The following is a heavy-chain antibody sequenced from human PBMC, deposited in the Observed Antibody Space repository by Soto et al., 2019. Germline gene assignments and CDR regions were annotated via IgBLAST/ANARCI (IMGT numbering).Heavy chain of an antibody. CDR2: IYYSGST. CDR3: ATEGGVVDANWFGP. D-gene: IGHD3-22*01. J-gene: IGHJ5*02. V-gene: IGHV4-39*02. Sequence: QLQLQESGPGLVKPSETLSLTCTVSGDSVTRSRYYWGWIRQPPGKGLEWIGSIYYSGSTYYNPSLKSRSTISIDTSKNQFSLNMNSMTAADTAVYYCATEGGVVDANWFGPWGQGTLVTVSA. CDR1: GDSVTRSRYY.